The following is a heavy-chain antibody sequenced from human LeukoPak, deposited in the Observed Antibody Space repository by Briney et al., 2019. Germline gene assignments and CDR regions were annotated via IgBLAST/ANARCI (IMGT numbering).Heavy chain of an antibody. CDR3: ARGGTYYPCIDY. J-gene: IGHJ4*02. V-gene: IGHV1-18*01. D-gene: IGHD1-26*01. CDR2: ISAYNGKT. Sequence: GASLKVSCKASGYTFTTTYINWVRQAPGQGLEWMGWISAYNGKTNYAQKFQGRVTMTTDSSTSTAYMDLTSLRSDDTAVYYCARGGTYYPCIDYWGQGTLVPVSS. CDR1: GYTFTTTY.